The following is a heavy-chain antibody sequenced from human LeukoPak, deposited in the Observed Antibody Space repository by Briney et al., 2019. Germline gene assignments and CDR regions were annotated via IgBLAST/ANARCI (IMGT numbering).Heavy chain of an antibody. CDR2: ISSGSNTM. CDR1: GFTFRSYS. J-gene: IGHJ4*02. V-gene: IGHV3-48*01. D-gene: IGHD3-10*01. CDR3: ARDPRGSLDY. Sequence: GGSLRLSCAAFGFTFRSYSMSWVRQAPGKGLEWVSYISSGSNTMFYADSMKGRFTISRDNAKNSLFLQMNILRAEDTAVYYCARDPRGSLDYWGQGTLVTVSS.